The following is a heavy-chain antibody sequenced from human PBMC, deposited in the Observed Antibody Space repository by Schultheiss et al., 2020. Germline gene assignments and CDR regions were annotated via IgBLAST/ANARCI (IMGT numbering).Heavy chain of an antibody. CDR2: ISYDGSNK. V-gene: IGHV3-30-3*01. J-gene: IGHJ5*02. CDR1: GFTFSSYA. D-gene: IGHD3-10*01. Sequence: GGSLRLSCAASGFTFSSYAMHWVRQAPGKGLEWVAVISYDGSNKYYADSVKGRFTISRDNSKNTLYLQMNSLRAEDTAVYYCARAREGFGELDPWGQGTLVTVSS. CDR3: ARAREGFGELDP.